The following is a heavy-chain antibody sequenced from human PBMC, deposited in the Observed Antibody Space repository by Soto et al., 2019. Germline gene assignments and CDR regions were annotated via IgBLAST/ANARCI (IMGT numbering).Heavy chain of an antibody. V-gene: IGHV4-39*01. CDR1: GGSISSGDYY. CDR2: IYYSGST. D-gene: IGHD6-13*01. CDR3: ARHKDTSSRYLLPDC. J-gene: IGHJ4*02. Sequence: PTETLSVTCTVSGGSISSGDYYWGWIRHPPGKGLEWIGSIYYSGSTYYNPSLMSRVTISVDTSKNQFSLKLSSVTAADTAVYYCARHKDTSSRYLLPDCWGQGTLVTVSS.